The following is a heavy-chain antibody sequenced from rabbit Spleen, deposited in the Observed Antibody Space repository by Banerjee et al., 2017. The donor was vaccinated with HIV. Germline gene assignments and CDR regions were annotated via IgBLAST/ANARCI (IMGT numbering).Heavy chain of an antibody. D-gene: IGHD4-1*01. V-gene: IGHV1S40*01. CDR2: IDVNRGTT. CDR3: ARDSAGREDFNL. J-gene: IGHJ4*01. CDR1: GLDLSSRYW. Sequence: SLEESGGDLVKPGASLTLTCTASGLDLSSRYWICWVRKAPGKGLEWIVCIDVNRGTTHYASWAKGRFPISKTSSSTVALQMTSLTDADTATYFCARDSAGREDFNLWGPGTLVTVS.